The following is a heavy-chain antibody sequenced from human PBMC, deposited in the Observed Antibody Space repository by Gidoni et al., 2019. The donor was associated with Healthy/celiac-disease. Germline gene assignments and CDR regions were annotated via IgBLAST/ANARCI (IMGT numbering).Heavy chain of an antibody. J-gene: IGHJ6*02. CDR3: ARVGTSASYYYYGMDV. CDR1: GGSLSSYY. Sequence: QVQLQESGPGLVKPSETLSLTCTVSGGSLSSYYWSWIRQPPGKGLEWIGYIYYSGSNNYNPSLKSRVTISVDTSKNQFSLKLSSVTAADTAVYYCARVGTSASYYYYGMDVWGQGTTVTVSS. V-gene: IGHV4-59*01. D-gene: IGHD7-27*01. CDR2: IYYSGSN.